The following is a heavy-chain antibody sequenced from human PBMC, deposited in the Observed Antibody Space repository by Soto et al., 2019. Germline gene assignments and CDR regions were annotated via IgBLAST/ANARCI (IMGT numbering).Heavy chain of an antibody. CDR3: ARSYSSGWEFDY. Sequence: QVQLVESGGGLVKPGGSLRLSCGASGFTFSNYYMSWIRQAPGKGLEWVSYIGSTGRTIYYADSVKGRFTVSRDNAQNSLSLKLNSLRVEDTAVYYCARSYSSGWEFDYWGQGTQVTVSS. V-gene: IGHV3-11*01. CDR1: GFTFSNYY. J-gene: IGHJ4*02. D-gene: IGHD6-19*01. CDR2: IGSTGRTI.